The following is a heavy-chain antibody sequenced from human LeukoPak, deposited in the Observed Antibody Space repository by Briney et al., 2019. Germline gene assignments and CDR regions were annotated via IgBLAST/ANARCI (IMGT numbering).Heavy chain of an antibody. CDR3: ARNWGSGSYYFFDY. CDR1: GGSISSYY. Sequence: PPETLSLTCTVSGGSISSYYWSWIRQPAGKGLEWIGRIYTSGSTNYNPSLKSRVTMSVDTSKNQFSLKLSSVTAADTAVYYCARNWGSGSYYFFDYWGQGTLVTVSS. V-gene: IGHV4-4*07. J-gene: IGHJ4*02. D-gene: IGHD3-10*01. CDR2: IYTSGST.